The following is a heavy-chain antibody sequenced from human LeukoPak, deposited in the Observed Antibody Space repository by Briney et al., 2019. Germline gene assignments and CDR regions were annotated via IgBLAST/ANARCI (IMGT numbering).Heavy chain of an antibody. D-gene: IGHD1-26*01. CDR3: AHGGGSYGDV. CDR1: GYTFTGYY. V-gene: IGHV1-2*06. Sequence: ASVKVSRKVSGYTFTGYYMHWVRQAPGQGLEWMGRNDPNGGGHHDAQKFQGRVTMARDRSISTSYMELTGLRSDDTAVYYCAHGGGSYGDVWGQGTMVTVSS. J-gene: IGHJ3*01. CDR2: NDPNGGGH.